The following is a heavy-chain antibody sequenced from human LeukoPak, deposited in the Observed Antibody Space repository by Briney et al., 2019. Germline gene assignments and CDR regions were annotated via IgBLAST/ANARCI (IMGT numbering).Heavy chain of an antibody. Sequence: SETLSLTCAVSGYSISSGYYWGWIRQPPGKGLEWIGSIYHSGSTYYNPSLKSRVTISVDTSKNQFSLKLSSVTAADTAVYYCARLSNWNYDQYYGMDVWGQGTTVTVSS. V-gene: IGHV4-38-2*01. CDR3: ARLSNWNYDQYYGMDV. CDR2: IYHSGST. D-gene: IGHD1-7*01. J-gene: IGHJ6*02. CDR1: GYSISSGYY.